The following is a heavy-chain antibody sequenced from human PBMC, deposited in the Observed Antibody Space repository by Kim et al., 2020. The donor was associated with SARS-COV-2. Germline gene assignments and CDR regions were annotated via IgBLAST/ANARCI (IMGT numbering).Heavy chain of an antibody. D-gene: IGHD3-3*01. Sequence: SETLSLTCTVSGGSISSGSYYWSWIRQPAGKGLEWIGRIYTSGSTNYNPSLKSRVTISVDTSKNQFSLKLSSVTAADTAVYYCAMVFHYDFWSGYFLSGNYYGMDVWGQGTTVTVSS. CDR2: IYTSGST. V-gene: IGHV4-61*02. J-gene: IGHJ6*02. CDR1: GGSISSGSYY. CDR3: AMVFHYDFWSGYFLSGNYYGMDV.